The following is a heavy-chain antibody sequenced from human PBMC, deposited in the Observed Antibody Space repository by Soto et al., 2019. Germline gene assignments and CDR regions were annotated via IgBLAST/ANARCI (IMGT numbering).Heavy chain of an antibody. CDR3: ARYSSSSGFYYYYGMDV. J-gene: IGHJ6*02. CDR1: GGTFSSYA. D-gene: IGHD6-6*01. Sequence: QVQLVQSGAEVKKPGSSVMVSCKASGGTFSSYAISWVRQAPGQGLEWMGGIIPIFGTANYAQKFQGRVTITADESTSTAYMELSSLRSEDTAVYYCARYSSSSGFYYYYGMDVWGQGTTVTVSS. CDR2: IIPIFGTA. V-gene: IGHV1-69*01.